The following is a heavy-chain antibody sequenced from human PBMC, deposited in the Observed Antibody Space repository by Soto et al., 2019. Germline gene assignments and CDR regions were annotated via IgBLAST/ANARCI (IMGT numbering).Heavy chain of an antibody. CDR2: FDPEDGET. V-gene: IGHV1-24*01. J-gene: IGHJ5*02. CDR3: AVEYSSSSNWFDP. CDR1: GYTLTELS. D-gene: IGHD6-6*01. Sequence: AXVKVSCKVSGYTLTELSMHWVRPAPGKGLEWMGGFDPEDGETIYAQKLQGRVTMTTDTSTSTAYMELRSLRSDDTAVYYCAVEYSSSSNWFDPWGQGTLVTVSS.